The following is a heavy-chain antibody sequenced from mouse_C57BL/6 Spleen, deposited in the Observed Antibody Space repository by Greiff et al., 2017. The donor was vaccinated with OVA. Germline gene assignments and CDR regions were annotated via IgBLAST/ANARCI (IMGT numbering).Heavy chain of an antibody. D-gene: IGHD1-1*01. Sequence: QVQLQQPGAELVKPGASVKLSCKASGYTFTSYWMHWVKQRPGQGLEWIGMIHPNSGSTNYNEKFKSKATLTVDKSSSTAYMQLSSLTSEDSAVYYCASPYYYGSSYEWYFDVWGTGTTVTVSS. CDR1: GYTFTSYW. CDR2: IHPNSGST. V-gene: IGHV1-64*01. CDR3: ASPYYYGSSYEWYFDV. J-gene: IGHJ1*03.